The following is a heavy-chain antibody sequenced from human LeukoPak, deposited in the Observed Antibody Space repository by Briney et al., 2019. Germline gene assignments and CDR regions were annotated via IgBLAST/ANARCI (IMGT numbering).Heavy chain of an antibody. CDR3: ARDKGTTTWTAIFDY. Sequence: GRSLRLSCAASGYTFSSCAMHWVRQAPGKGLEWVAVISYDGRNEFYADSVKGRLSISRDNSKSTVYLQMNSLRTEDTAVYYCARDKGTTTWTAIFDYWGQGTLVTASS. CDR2: ISYDGRNE. V-gene: IGHV3-30*04. D-gene: IGHD2/OR15-2a*01. CDR1: GYTFSSCA. J-gene: IGHJ4*02.